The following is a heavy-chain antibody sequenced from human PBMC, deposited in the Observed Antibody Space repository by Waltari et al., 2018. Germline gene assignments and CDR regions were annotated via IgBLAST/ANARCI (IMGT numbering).Heavy chain of an antibody. CDR3: VRGSNGWPGMDI. Sequence: EVVLVQSGGGLVQPGGSLRLSCAASGFTLSNYWMYWVRQTPVKGLIWVSRINPATGTTNYEDSVRGRFTISGDNAKNTLFLQMDSLRDEDTAIYYCVRGSNGWPGMDIWGQGATVTVSS. CDR2: INPATGTT. D-gene: IGHD6-19*01. CDR1: GFTLSNYW. J-gene: IGHJ6*02. V-gene: IGHV3-74*01.